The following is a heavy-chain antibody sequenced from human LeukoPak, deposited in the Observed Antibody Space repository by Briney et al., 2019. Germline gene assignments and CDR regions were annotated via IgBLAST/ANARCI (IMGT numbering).Heavy chain of an antibody. CDR1: GFTFRSYS. V-gene: IGHV3-21*01. CDR3: ARAPVYYGDYLRPTG. J-gene: IGHJ4*02. Sequence: GGSLRLSCSASGFTFRSYSMICVRQAPGKTLEGVSSISSSSSYIYYADSVKGRFTISRDNAKNSLYLQMHSLRAEDTAVYYCARAPVYYGDYLRPTGWGQGTLVTVSS. CDR2: ISSSSSYI. D-gene: IGHD4-17*01.